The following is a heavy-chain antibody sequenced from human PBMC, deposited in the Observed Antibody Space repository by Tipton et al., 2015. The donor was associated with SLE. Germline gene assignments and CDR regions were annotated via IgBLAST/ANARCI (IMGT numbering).Heavy chain of an antibody. D-gene: IGHD4/OR15-4a*01. CDR2: INWDSSNI. CDR1: GFSFDDYT. V-gene: IGHV3-43*01. Sequence: SLRLSCAGSGFSFDDYTMHWVRQPPGKGLEWIALINWDSSNIAYAESMKGRFTISRDNSKKSLYLQMNSLRDEDTAVYYCARNHDFGWSWIDYWGQGTLVTVSS. CDR3: ARNHDFGWSWIDY. J-gene: IGHJ4*02.